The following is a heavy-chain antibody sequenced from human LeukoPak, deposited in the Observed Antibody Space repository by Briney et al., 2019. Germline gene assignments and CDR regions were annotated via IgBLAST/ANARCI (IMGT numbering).Heavy chain of an antibody. CDR2: IFPGDSDA. V-gene: IGHV5-51*01. J-gene: IGHJ4*02. CDR1: GYNFTNYW. CDR3: ARHAPYDSSGYPLDY. D-gene: IGHD3-22*01. Sequence: GESLKISCKGSGYNFTNYWIGWVRQMPGKGLEWMGIIFPGDSDARYSPSFQGQVTISADKSISTAYPQWSSLKASNTAMYYCARHAPYDSSGYPLDYWGQGTLVTVSS.